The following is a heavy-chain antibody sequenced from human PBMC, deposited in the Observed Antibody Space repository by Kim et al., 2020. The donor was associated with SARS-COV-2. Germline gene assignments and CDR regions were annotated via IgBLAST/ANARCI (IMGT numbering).Heavy chain of an antibody. CDR2: ISGDGGST. Sequence: GGSLRLSCAASGFTFDDYAMHWVRQAPGKGLEWVSLISGDGGSTYYADSVKGRFTISRDNSKNSLYLQMNSLRTEDTALYYCAKAPSAPFPGEYYYYYMDVWGKGTTVTVSS. CDR3: AKAPSAPFPGEYYYYYMDV. V-gene: IGHV3-43*02. J-gene: IGHJ6*03. D-gene: IGHD3-3*02. CDR1: GFTFDDYA.